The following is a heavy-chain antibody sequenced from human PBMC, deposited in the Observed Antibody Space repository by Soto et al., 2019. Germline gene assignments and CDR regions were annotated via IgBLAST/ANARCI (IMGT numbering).Heavy chain of an antibody. J-gene: IGHJ4*02. D-gene: IGHD2-15*01. CDR2: IYWNVEK. V-gene: IGHV2-5*01. CDR3: AHRRCSGGSCYFDY. CDR1: GFSLSTSGVG. Sequence: QISLKESGPTLVKPTETLTLTCSFSGFSLSTSGVGVGWIRQPPGKALEWLAMIYWNVEKRYSPSLTNRLTITKDTSKNQVVLTLTDMDPEDTGTYFCAHRRCSGGSCYFDYWGQGTLVTVSS.